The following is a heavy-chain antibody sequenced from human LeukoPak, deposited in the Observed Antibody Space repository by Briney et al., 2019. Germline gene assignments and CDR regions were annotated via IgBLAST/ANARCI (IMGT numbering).Heavy chain of an antibody. CDR2: INPSGGST. D-gene: IGHD3-16*01. Sequence: ASVKVSCKASGYTFTSYYMHWVRQAPGQGLEWMGIINPSGGSTSYAQKFQGRVTMTRDMSTSTVYMELSSLRSEDTAVYYCARVGAVTQFDYWGQGTLVTVSS. CDR1: GYTFTSYY. J-gene: IGHJ4*02. CDR3: ARVGAVTQFDY. V-gene: IGHV1-46*01.